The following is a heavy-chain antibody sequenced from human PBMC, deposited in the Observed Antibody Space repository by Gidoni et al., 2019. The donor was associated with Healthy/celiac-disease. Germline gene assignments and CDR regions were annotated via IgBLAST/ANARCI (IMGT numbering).Heavy chain of an antibody. J-gene: IGHJ4*02. V-gene: IGHV3-11*06. CDR1: GVTFSDYY. CDR2: IRSSSSYT. Sequence: QVQLVESGGGLVKPGGSLRLSCAGSGVTFSDYYMSWIRQAPGKGLEWVSYIRSSSSYTNYADSVQGRFAISRDNAKNSLYLQMNGLRAEDTAVYYCAREGGRLPPTGTTHYWGQGTLVTVSS. D-gene: IGHD1-7*01. CDR3: AREGGRLPPTGTTHY.